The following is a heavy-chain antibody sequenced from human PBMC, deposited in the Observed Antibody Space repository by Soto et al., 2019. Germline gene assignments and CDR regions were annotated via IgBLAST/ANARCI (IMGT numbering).Heavy chain of an antibody. Sequence: GGSLRLACAASGFTFSNAGMSWVRQAPGKGLEWVGRIKSKTDGGTTDYAAPVKGRFTISRDDSKNTLYLQMNSLETEDTAVYYCTTAMVRDYYYYGMDVWGQGTTVTVSS. D-gene: IGHD6-13*01. CDR2: IKSKTDGGTT. V-gene: IGHV3-15*01. CDR1: GFTFSNAG. CDR3: TTAMVRDYYYYGMDV. J-gene: IGHJ6*02.